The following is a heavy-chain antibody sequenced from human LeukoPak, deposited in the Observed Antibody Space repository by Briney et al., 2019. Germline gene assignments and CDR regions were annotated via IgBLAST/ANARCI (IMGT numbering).Heavy chain of an antibody. D-gene: IGHD3-3*01. V-gene: IGHV1-18*01. J-gene: IGHJ4*02. CDR2: ISAYNGNT. CDR3: ARVIVDFWSGYYIKGSDYFDY. CDR1: GYTFTSYG. Sequence: ASVKVSCKASGYTFTSYGISWVRQAPGQGLEWMGWISAYNGNTNYAQKLQGRVTMTTDTSTSTAYMELRSLRSYDTAVYYCARVIVDFWSGYYIKGSDYFDYWGQGTLVTVSS.